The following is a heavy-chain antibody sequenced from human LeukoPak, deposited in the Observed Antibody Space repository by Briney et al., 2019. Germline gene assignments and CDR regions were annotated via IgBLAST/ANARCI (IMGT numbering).Heavy chain of an antibody. CDR2: IKQDGSEK. CDR3: ARVTCSSTSRPYYYYGMDV. J-gene: IGHJ6*02. CDR1: GFTFSSYW. Sequence: GGSLRLSCAASGFTFSSYWMSWVRQAPGKGLEWVANIKQDGSEKYYVDSVKGRFTISRDNAKNSLYLQMNSLRAEDTAVYYCARVTCSSTSRPYYYYGMDVWGQGTTVTVSS. V-gene: IGHV3-7*01. D-gene: IGHD2-2*01.